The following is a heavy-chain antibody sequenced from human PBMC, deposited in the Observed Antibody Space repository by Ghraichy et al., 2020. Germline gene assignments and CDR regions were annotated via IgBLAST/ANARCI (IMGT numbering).Heavy chain of an antibody. Sequence: GGSLRLSCAASGFTFSSYGMHWVRQAPGKGLEWVAVIWYDGSNKYYADSVKGRFTISRDNSKNTLYLQMNSLRAEDTAVYYCAPNPYYYDSSGFLDYWGQGTLVTVSS. CDR2: IWYDGSNK. CDR1: GFTFSSYG. V-gene: IGHV3-33*01. J-gene: IGHJ4*02. D-gene: IGHD3-22*01. CDR3: APNPYYYDSSGFLDY.